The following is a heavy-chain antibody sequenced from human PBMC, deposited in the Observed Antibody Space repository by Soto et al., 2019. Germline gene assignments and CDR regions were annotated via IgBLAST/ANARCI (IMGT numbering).Heavy chain of an antibody. CDR3: AKGRVAFRAAAGNNWFDP. J-gene: IGHJ5*02. D-gene: IGHD6-13*01. V-gene: IGHV3-23*01. CDR2: ISGSGGHT. CDR1: GFSFRSYA. Sequence: GGSLRLSCAASGFSFRSYAMSWVRQAPGKGLEWVSAISGSGGHTYYADSVKGRFAISRDNPNNTLYLQMNSLRAEDTALYYCAKGRVAFRAAAGNNWFDPWGQGTLVTVSS.